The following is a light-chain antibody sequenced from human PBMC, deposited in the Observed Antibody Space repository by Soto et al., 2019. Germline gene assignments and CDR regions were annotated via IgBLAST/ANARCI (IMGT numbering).Light chain of an antibody. J-gene: IGKJ2*01. CDR1: QSISSN. V-gene: IGKV1-39*01. CDR2: AAS. CDR3: QQSYSIPYT. Sequence: DIQMTQSASSLSASVGDRVTITCRASQSISSNLNWHQQKPGKAPKVLIYAASSLQSGAPSRLSGSGSGTDFTLTISSLQPEDFATYYCQQSYSIPYTFGQGTKLEIK.